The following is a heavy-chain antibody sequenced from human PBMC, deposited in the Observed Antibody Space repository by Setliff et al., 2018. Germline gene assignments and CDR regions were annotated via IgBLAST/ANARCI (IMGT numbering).Heavy chain of an antibody. CDR3: ARDGGTGMVKGYYYGLDA. J-gene: IGHJ6*02. CDR1: GFTFSSHT. D-gene: IGHD5-18*01. V-gene: IGHV3-48*03. CDR2: FSSSGSI. Sequence: GGSLSLSCAASGFTFSSHTMNWVRQGPGKGLEWVAYFSSSGSISYATSVKGRFTISRDNAKNSLYLQMNSLRVEDTAVYHCARDGGTGMVKGYYYGLDAWGPGTSVTVSS.